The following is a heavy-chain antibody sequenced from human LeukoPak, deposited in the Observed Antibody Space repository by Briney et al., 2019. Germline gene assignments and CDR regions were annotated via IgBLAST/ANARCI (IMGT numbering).Heavy chain of an antibody. V-gene: IGHV4-4*07. J-gene: IGHJ3*02. D-gene: IGHD3-10*01. CDR2: IYTSGST. CDR1: GGSISSYY. Sequence: SETLSLTCTVSGGSISSYYWIWIRQPAGKGLEWIGLIYTSGSTNYNPSLKSRVTISVDTSKNQFSLKLSSVTAADTAVYYCGTLLYGSGSYPTRDDAFDIWGQGTMVTVSS. CDR3: GTLLYGSGSYPTRDDAFDI.